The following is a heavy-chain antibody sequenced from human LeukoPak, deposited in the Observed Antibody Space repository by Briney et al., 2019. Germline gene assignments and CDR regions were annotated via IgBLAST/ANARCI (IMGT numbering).Heavy chain of an antibody. J-gene: IGHJ5*02. Sequence: SVKVSCKASGGTFSSYAISWVRQAPGQGLEWMGGIIPIFGTANYAQKFQGRVTITADESTSTAYMELSRLRSEDTAVYYCARDVGIAVAGRNWFDPWGQGTLVTVSS. CDR1: GGTFSSYA. CDR2: IIPIFGTA. V-gene: IGHV1-69*01. D-gene: IGHD6-19*01. CDR3: ARDVGIAVAGRNWFDP.